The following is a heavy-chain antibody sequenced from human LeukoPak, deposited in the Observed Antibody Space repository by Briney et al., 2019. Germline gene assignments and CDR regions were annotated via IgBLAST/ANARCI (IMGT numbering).Heavy chain of an antibody. Sequence: PGGSLRLSCAASGLTFSSYWMYWVRQAPGKGLVWVSRINTDGSSTTYADSVKGRFTISRDNAKNTLYLQMNSLRADGTAVYYCALVSYWGQGTMVTVSS. V-gene: IGHV3-74*01. CDR2: INTDGSST. CDR1: GLTFSSYW. D-gene: IGHD6-6*01. CDR3: ALVSY. J-gene: IGHJ3*01.